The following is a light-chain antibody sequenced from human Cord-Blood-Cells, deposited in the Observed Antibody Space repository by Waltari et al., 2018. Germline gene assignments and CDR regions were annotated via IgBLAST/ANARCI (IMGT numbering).Light chain of an antibody. CDR3: AAWDDSLSGVV. CDR2: RNN. CDR1: SSNIGSNY. V-gene: IGLV1-47*01. J-gene: IGLJ2*01. Sequence: QSVLTQPPSASGTPGQRVTISCSGSSSNIGSNYVYWYQQLPGTAPNLLIYRNNQRPSGFPDRFSGSKSGTSASLAISGLRSEDEADYYCAAWDDSLSGVVFGGGTKLTVL.